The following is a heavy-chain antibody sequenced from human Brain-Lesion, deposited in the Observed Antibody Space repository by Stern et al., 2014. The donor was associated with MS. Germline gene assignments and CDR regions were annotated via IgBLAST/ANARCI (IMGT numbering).Heavy chain of an antibody. CDR2: VSPYNGKT. CDR3: ARYDSGSADY. CDR1: GFTFANYG. J-gene: IGHJ4*02. Sequence: VQLVESGTEVKEPGASVKGSCKTSGFTFANYGIVWGRQALGQGLEWMGWVSPYNGKTNYEQTFQGRVTMTSDTSTTTAYMELRSLRSDDTAVYYCARYDSGSADYWGQGTLVTVSS. V-gene: IGHV1-18*04. D-gene: IGHD6-19*01.